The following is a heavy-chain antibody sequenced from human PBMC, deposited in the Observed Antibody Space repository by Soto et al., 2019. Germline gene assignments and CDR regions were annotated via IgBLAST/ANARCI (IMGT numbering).Heavy chain of an antibody. CDR3: ARDRADRGFDY. CDR2: VLPVLGTT. Sequence: SVKVSCKASGDRFTSYGISWVRQAPGQGLEWVGTVLPVLGTTNYAQKLRGRVIITADESTSTAYMELGSLRSDDTAIYYCARDRADRGFDYWGQGTLVTVSS. D-gene: IGHD3-10*01. CDR1: GDRFTSYG. V-gene: IGHV1-69*13. J-gene: IGHJ4*02.